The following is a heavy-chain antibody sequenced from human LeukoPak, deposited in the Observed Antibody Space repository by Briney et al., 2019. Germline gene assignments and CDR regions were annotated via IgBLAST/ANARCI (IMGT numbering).Heavy chain of an antibody. CDR1: GFSFSNAW. CDR3: TTYVGAYSNWGDYYYYYMDV. Sequence: GGSLRLSCVASGFSFSNAWMTWVRQAPGKGLEWVGRIKSKTDGGTTDYAAPVKGRFTISRDDSKNTLYVQMNSLKTEDTAVYYCTTYVGAYSNWGDYYYYYMDVWGKGTTVTVSS. D-gene: IGHD4-11*01. CDR2: IKSKTDGGTT. V-gene: IGHV3-15*01. J-gene: IGHJ6*03.